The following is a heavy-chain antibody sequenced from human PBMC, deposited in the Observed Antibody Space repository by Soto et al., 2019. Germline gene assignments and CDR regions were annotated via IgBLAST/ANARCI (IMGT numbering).Heavy chain of an antibody. CDR2: ISYDGSNK. V-gene: IGHV3-30-3*01. CDR1: GLTFSSYA. Sequence: PGGSLRLSCAASGLTFSSYAMHWVRQAPGKGLEWVAVISYDGSNKYYADSVKGRFTISRDNSKNTLYVQMNSLRAEDTAVYYCAGGHRHDYYYYGMDVWGQGTTVTVSS. J-gene: IGHJ6*02. CDR3: AGGHRHDYYYYGMDV. D-gene: IGHD6-25*01.